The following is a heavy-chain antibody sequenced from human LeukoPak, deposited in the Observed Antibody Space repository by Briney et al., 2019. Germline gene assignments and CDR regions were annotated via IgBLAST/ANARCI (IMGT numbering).Heavy chain of an antibody. J-gene: IGHJ2*01. CDR3: ATGGSGYWYFDL. V-gene: IGHV4-4*07. CDR1: GGSISSYY. Sequence: KPSETLSLPCTVSGGSISSYYWSWIRQPPGKGLEWIERIYTSGSTNYNPSLKRRGTISVDKPKNQFSLKLSSVAAADTAVYYCATGGSGYWYFDLWGGGTLVTVSS. D-gene: IGHD2-8*02. CDR2: IYTSGST.